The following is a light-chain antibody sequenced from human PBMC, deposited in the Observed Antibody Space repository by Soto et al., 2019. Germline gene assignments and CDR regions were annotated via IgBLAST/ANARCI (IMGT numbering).Light chain of an antibody. Sequence: DIQMTQFPSTLSASVGDRVTITCRASQSMSSWLAWYQQKPGKAPKLLIYKASSLDSGVPSRFSGTGSETEFPLTISGLQPDAFATYYCLQYNTYRRLGQGTKVDTK. J-gene: IGKJ1*01. CDR3: LQYNTYRR. CDR2: KAS. V-gene: IGKV1-5*03. CDR1: QSMSSW.